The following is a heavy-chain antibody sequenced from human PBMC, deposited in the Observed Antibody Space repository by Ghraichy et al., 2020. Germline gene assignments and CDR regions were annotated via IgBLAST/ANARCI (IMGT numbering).Heavy chain of an antibody. CDR1: GGSISTYY. D-gene: IGHD2-15*01. V-gene: IGHV4-59*01. Sequence: QTLSLTCTVSGGSISTYYWSWIRQSPGKGLEWIGYVYYNGATNYNPSLKSRVTISIDTLRNQFSLRLSSVTAADTAVYYCARVGSGNFDYWGQGTQVTVSS. J-gene: IGHJ4*02. CDR3: ARVGSGNFDY. CDR2: VYYNGAT.